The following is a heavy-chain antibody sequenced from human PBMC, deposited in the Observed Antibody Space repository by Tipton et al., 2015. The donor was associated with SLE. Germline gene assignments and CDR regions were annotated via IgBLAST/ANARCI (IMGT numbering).Heavy chain of an antibody. Sequence: GSLRLSCAASGFTFSSYWMSWVRQAPGKGLEWVSYISSSGSTIYYADSVKGRFTISRDNAKNSLYLQMNSLRAEDTAVYYCARDPPDYGSGSSWGQGTLVTVSS. CDR3: ARDPPDYGSGSS. J-gene: IGHJ4*02. D-gene: IGHD3-10*01. V-gene: IGHV3-48*04. CDR2: ISSSGSTI. CDR1: GFTFSSYW.